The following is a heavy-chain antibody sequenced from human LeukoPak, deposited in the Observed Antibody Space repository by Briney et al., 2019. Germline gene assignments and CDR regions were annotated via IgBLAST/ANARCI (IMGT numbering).Heavy chain of an antibody. CDR1: GYTFTSYS. CDR2: ISTYNGNS. CDR3: AKDCWRDGSSSFDN. J-gene: IGHJ4*02. Sequence: GASVKVSCKASGYTFTSYSINWVRQAPGQGLEWMGWISTYNGNSNYAQKLQGRVTMTTDTSTSTAYMELRSLRSDDTAMYYCAKDCWRDGSSSFDNWGQGTLVTVSS. V-gene: IGHV1-18*01. D-gene: IGHD6-6*01.